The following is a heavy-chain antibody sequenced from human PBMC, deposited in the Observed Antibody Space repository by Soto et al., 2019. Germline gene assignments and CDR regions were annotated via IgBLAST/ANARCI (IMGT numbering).Heavy chain of an antibody. V-gene: IGHV3-48*02. CDR1: GFTFSSYS. CDR3: AREGMYYYDSSGEI. CDR2: ISSSSSTI. D-gene: IGHD3-22*01. J-gene: IGHJ4*02. Sequence: GGSLRLSCAASGFTFSSYSMNWVRQAPGKGLEWVSYISSSSSTIYYADSVKGRFTISRDNAKNSLYLQMNSLRDEDTAVYYCAREGMYYYDSSGEIWGKGTLVTVSS.